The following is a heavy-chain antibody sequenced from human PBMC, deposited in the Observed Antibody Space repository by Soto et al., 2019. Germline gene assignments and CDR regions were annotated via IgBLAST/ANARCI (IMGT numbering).Heavy chain of an antibody. CDR3: ATNYGSGSAHFDN. Sequence: QVQLVQSGAEVKKPGSSVKVSCTASGDTFNFYTISWVRQAPGQGLEWMGRIIPMLGMSNYAQNFQGRVTMIADKSTSTAYMELSSLRSEDPALYYCATNYGSGSAHFDNWGQGTLVTVS. CDR2: IIPMLGMS. CDR1: GDTFNFYT. D-gene: IGHD3-10*01. J-gene: IGHJ4*02. V-gene: IGHV1-69*02.